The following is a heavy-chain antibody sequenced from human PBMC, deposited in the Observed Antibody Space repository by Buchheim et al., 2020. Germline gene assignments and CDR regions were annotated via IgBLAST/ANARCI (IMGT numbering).Heavy chain of an antibody. CDR1: VFTFSSYA. D-gene: IGHD6-13*01. Sequence: EVQLLESGGGLVQPGGSLRLSCAASVFTFSSYAMSWVRQAPGKGLEWVSAISCSGGSTSYADSVKGRFTISRAHSKTTLSLQMNSLRAEDTAVYYCAKVMSSSWSSYYGMDVWGQGT. CDR2: ISCSGGST. CDR3: AKVMSSSWSSYYGMDV. J-gene: IGHJ6*02. V-gene: IGHV3-23*01.